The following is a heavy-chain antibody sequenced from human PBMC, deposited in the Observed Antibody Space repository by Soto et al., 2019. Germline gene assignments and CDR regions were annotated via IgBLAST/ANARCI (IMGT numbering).Heavy chain of an antibody. Sequence: SETLSLTCAVYGGSFSDTYWNWFRQPPGKGLEWIGEINHNTNTIYNPSLTSRVTISVDTSKNHFSLKLTSVTAADTAVYYCARDKITGLFDYWGQGTLVTVSS. CDR3: ARDKITGLFDY. CDR2: INHNTNT. CDR1: GGSFSDTY. D-gene: IGHD2-8*02. V-gene: IGHV4-34*01. J-gene: IGHJ4*02.